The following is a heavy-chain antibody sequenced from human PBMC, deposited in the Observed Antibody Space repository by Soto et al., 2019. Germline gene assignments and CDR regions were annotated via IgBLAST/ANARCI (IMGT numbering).Heavy chain of an antibody. V-gene: IGHV4-31*03. CDR1: GLTSISGCYC. D-gene: IGHD2-21*02. CDR3: ARAVAYCGGDCYSRNYYYYSGMDF. CDR2: IYYGVST. J-gene: IGHJ6*02. Sequence: PSVTLSLSCPFSGLTSISGCYCWSWIRQHPGKGQEWIVYIYYGVSTYYNPSLKSRVTISVDTSKNQFSLKLSSVTAADTAVYYCARAVAYCGGDCYSRNYYYYSGMDFWGQGTTVTVSS.